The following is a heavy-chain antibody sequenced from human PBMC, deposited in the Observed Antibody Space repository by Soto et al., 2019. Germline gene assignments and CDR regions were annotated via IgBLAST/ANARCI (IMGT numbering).Heavy chain of an antibody. D-gene: IGHD2-15*01. Sequence: EVQLVESGGGLGQPGGSLRLSCSASGFIFSESTIYWVRQVPGKGLEAISAVSTSGRSTYYADSVKDRFTISRDNSKNTLFLQMGSLRPEDTAIYYCVKQAHGLDGVAFDYWGQGTQVTVAS. J-gene: IGHJ4*02. CDR1: GFIFSEST. CDR2: VSTSGRST. CDR3: VKQAHGLDGVAFDY. V-gene: IGHV3-64D*06.